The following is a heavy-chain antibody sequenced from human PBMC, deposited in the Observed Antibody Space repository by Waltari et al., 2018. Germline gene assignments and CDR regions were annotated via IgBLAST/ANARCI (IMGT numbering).Heavy chain of an antibody. V-gene: IGHV3-48*04. J-gene: IGHJ4*02. CDR3: ARDTEYFDY. Sequence: EVQLVESGGGLVQPGGSLRLSCAASGFTFSSYSMNWVRQAPGKGRGWVSYISSSSSTIYYADSVKGRFTISRYNAKNSLYLQMNSLRAEDTAVYYCARDTEYFDYWGQGTLVTVSS. CDR1: GFTFSSYS. D-gene: IGHD4-17*01. CDR2: ISSSSSTI.